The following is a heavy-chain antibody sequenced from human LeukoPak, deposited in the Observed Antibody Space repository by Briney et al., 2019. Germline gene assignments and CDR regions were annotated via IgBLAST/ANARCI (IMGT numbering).Heavy chain of an antibody. CDR2: IYPGDSDT. V-gene: IGHV5-51*01. CDR3: ARPLCSGGSCYGGGDAFDI. J-gene: IGHJ3*02. D-gene: IGHD2-15*01. CDR1: GYSFTSYW. Sequence: GESLTISCKGSGYSFTSYWIGWVRQMPGKGLEWVGIIYPGDSDTRYSPSFQGQVTISADKSISTAYLQWSSLKASDTAMYYCARPLCSGGSCYGGGDAFDIWGQGTMVTVSS.